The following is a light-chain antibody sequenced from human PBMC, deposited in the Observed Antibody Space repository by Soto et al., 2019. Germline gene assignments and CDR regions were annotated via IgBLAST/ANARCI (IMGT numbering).Light chain of an antibody. CDR1: QSVSSY. Sequence: EIVLTQSPATLSLSPGERATLSCRASQSVSSYLAWYQQKPGQAPRLLIYDASIRATVIPARFSGSGSGTDFTLTISSLEPEDFAVYYCQQRSNWPCTFGQGTRLEIK. J-gene: IGKJ5*01. CDR2: DAS. CDR3: QQRSNWPCT. V-gene: IGKV3-11*01.